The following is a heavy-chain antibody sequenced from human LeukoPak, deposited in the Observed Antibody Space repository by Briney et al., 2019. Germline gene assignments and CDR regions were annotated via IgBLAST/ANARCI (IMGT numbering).Heavy chain of an antibody. CDR1: GYTFTSYY. D-gene: IGHD6-19*01. J-gene: IGHJ5*02. CDR2: ISAYNGNT. Sequence: ASVKVSCKASGYTFTSYYMHWVRQAPGQGLEWMGWISAYNGNTNYAQKLQGRVTMTTDTSTSTAYMELRSLRSDDTAVYYCARRDSSEWFDPWGQGTLVTVSS. V-gene: IGHV1-18*04. CDR3: ARRDSSEWFDP.